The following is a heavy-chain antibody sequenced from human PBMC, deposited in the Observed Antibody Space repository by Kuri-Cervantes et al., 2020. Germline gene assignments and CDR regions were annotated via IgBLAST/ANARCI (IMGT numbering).Heavy chain of an antibody. D-gene: IGHD2-15*01. J-gene: IGHJ6*02. CDR3: ARASVVVVAAYYYYGMDV. Sequence: SLKISCASSGFTFDDYAMHWVRQAPGKGLEWVTGISWNSGSIGYADSVKGRFTISRDNAKNSLYLQMNSLRAEDTALYYCARASVVVVAAYYYYGMDVWGQGTTVTVSS. V-gene: IGHV3-9*01. CDR2: ISWNSGSI. CDR1: GFTFDDYA.